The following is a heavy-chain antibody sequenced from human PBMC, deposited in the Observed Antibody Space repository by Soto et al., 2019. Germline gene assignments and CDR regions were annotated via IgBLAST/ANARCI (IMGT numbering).Heavy chain of an antibody. CDR3: VKDGSSGWPYFYDMDV. D-gene: IGHD6-19*01. Sequence: VGSLRLSCAASGFTFSSYGMHWVRQAPGKGLEWVAVISYDGRNKYYADAVKGRFTISRDNSKNTLYLQMSSLRAEDTAVYYCVKDGSSGWPYFYDMDVWGQGTTVTVSS. J-gene: IGHJ6*01. V-gene: IGHV3-30*18. CDR2: ISYDGRNK. CDR1: GFTFSSYG.